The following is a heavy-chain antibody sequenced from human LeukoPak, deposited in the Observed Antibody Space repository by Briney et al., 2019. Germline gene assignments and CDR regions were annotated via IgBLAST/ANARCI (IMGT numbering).Heavy chain of an antibody. Sequence: SETLSLTCTVSGGSISSYYWSWIRQPPGKGLEWIGYIYYSGSTNCNPSLKSRVTISVDTSKNQFSLKLSSVTAADTAVYYCASMVREGDWFDPWGQGTLVTVSS. D-gene: IGHD3-10*01. CDR3: ASMVREGDWFDP. V-gene: IGHV4-59*01. CDR1: GGSISSYY. J-gene: IGHJ5*02. CDR2: IYYSGST.